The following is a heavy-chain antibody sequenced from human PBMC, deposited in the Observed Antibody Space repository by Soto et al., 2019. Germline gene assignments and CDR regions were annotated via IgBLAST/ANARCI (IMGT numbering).Heavy chain of an antibody. CDR2: IYYSGST. V-gene: IGHV4-31*03. D-gene: IGHD3-22*01. J-gene: IGHJ4*02. CDR1: GGSISSGGYY. CDR3: AKDPSSNHMIVVVITYFDY. Sequence: TLSLTCTVSGGSISSGGYYWSWIRQHPGKGLEWIGYIYYSGSTYYNPSLKSRVTISVDTSKNQFSLKLSSVTAADTAVYYCAKDPSSNHMIVVVITYFDYWGQGTLVTV.